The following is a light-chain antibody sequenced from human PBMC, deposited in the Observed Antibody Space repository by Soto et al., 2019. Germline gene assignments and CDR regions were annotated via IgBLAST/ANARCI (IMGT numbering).Light chain of an antibody. V-gene: IGLV2-14*01. CDR2: DVG. Sequence: QSALTQPASVSGAPGQSITIACTGTSSDIGVYNFVSWYQQHPGKAPKLLIYDVGNRPSGVSNRFSGSNSGNTASLTISGLQAEDEAHYYCNSYRTVSTNVFGTGTKLTLL. J-gene: IGLJ1*01. CDR1: SSDIGVYNF. CDR3: NSYRTVSTNV.